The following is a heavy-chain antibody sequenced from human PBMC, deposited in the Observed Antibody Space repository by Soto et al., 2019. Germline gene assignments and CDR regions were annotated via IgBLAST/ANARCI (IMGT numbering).Heavy chain of an antibody. Sequence: QVQLVESGGGVVQPGRSLRLSCAASGFTFSSYGMHWVRQAPGKGLEWVAVISYDGSNKYYADSVKGRFTISRDNSKNTLYLQMSSLRAEDTAVYYCAKDGFQHWGQGTLVTVSS. V-gene: IGHV3-30*18. CDR1: GFTFSSYG. J-gene: IGHJ1*01. CDR2: ISYDGSNK. CDR3: AKDGFQH.